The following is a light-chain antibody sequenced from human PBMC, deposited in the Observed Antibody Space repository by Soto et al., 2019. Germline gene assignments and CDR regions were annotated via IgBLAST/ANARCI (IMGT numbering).Light chain of an antibody. CDR1: QTITNW. CDR3: QQYNSYSWT. CDR2: DAS. V-gene: IGKV1-5*01. Sequence: DIQMTQSPSILSASVVDRVTITFLSSQTITNWLAWYQQKPGKAPRLLIYDASSLESWVPSRFSGSGSGTEFTLTISSLQSEDFATYYCQQYNSYSWTCGQGTKVDI. J-gene: IGKJ1*01.